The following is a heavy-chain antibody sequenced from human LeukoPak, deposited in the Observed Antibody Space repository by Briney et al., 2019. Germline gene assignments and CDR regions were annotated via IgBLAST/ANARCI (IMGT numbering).Heavy chain of an antibody. CDR1: GFTFSSYA. CDR2: ISGSGGST. J-gene: IGHJ5*02. Sequence: GGSLRLSCAASGFTFSSYAMSWVRQAPGKGLEWVSAISGSGGSTYYADSVKGRFTISRDNSKNTLYLQMNSLRAEDTAVYYCAKAARITIFGVAPNWFDPWGQGTLVTVSS. CDR3: AKAARITIFGVAPNWFDP. V-gene: IGHV3-23*01. D-gene: IGHD3-3*01.